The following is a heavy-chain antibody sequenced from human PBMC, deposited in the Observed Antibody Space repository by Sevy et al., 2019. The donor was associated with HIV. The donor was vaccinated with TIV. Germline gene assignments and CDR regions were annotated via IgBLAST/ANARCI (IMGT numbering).Heavy chain of an antibody. J-gene: IGHJ6*02. D-gene: IGHD3-3*01. V-gene: IGHV3-30-3*01. CDR3: AREHYDFWSGPINFYFGMDV. CDR2: ISHDGSNK. Sequence: GGSLRLSCAASGFTFNTYTMHWVRQAPGKGLEWVAAISHDGSNKNYADSVKGRFTVSRDNSKNTVSLQMNSLRREDTALYYCAREHYDFWSGPINFYFGMDVWGQGTTVTVSS. CDR1: GFTFNTYT.